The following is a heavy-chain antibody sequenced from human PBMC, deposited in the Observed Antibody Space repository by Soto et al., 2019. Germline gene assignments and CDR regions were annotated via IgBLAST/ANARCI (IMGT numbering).Heavy chain of an antibody. CDR3: LLNYYDTSGSYPYYFAC. Sequence: EVQLVETGGGWVKPGGSLRLSCAASGFTFRNAWLSWVRQAPGSGLEWVGRIKSKADGGTTDYAAPVQGRFSISRDDSQNTLYLQMTSLKTEDTAVYYCLLNYYDTSGSYPYYFACWGQGTLVTVYS. J-gene: IGHJ4*02. CDR2: IKSKADGGTT. D-gene: IGHD3-22*01. V-gene: IGHV3-15*01. CDR1: GFTFRNAW.